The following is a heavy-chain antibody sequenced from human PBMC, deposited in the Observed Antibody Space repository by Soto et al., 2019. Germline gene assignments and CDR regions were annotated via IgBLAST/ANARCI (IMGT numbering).Heavy chain of an antibody. V-gene: IGHV1-3*01. D-gene: IGHD6-13*01. CDR3: ARESLTYSSSWGSWFDP. J-gene: IGHJ5*02. Sequence: EASVKVSCKASGYTFTSYAMHWVRQAPGQRLEWMGWINAGNGNTKYSQKFQGRVTITRDTSASTAYMELSRLSSEDTAVYYCARESLTYSSSWGSWFDPWGQGTLVTVSS. CDR1: GYTFTSYA. CDR2: INAGNGNT.